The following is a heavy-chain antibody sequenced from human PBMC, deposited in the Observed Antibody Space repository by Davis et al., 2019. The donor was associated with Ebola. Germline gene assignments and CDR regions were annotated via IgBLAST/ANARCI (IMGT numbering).Heavy chain of an antibody. V-gene: IGHV3-11*06. J-gene: IGHJ4*02. D-gene: IGHD4-23*01. Sequence: PGGSLRLSCAASGFTFSDYYMAWIRQAPGKGLEWISYMSGSTWYTNYADSVKGRFTISRDNAEKSVFLHMNSLRAEDTAVYFCVRLNSYFFDYWGQGALVTVSS. CDR1: GFTFSDYY. CDR2: MSGSTWYT. CDR3: VRLNSYFFDY.